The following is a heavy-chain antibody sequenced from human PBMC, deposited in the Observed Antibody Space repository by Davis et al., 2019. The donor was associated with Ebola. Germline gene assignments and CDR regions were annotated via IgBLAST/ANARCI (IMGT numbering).Heavy chain of an antibody. V-gene: IGHV3-7*01. D-gene: IGHD1-26*01. CDR2: IKQDGSEK. J-gene: IGHJ4*02. CDR3: ARVRAISGSLDYFDY. CDR1: GFTFSSYW. Sequence: GESLKISCAASGFTFSSYWMSWVRQAPGKGLEWVANIKQDGSEKYYVDSVKGRFTISRDNAKNSLYLQMNSLRAEDTAVYYCARVRAISGSLDYFDYWGQGTLVTVSS.